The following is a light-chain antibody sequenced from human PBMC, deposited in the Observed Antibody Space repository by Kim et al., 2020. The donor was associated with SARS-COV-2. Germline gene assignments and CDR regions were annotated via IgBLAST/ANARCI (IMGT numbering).Light chain of an antibody. J-gene: IGLJ2*01. CDR2: NKN. Sequence: LGPPFRITWQRANLRSFYSAWCQPRQGQAPILVMYNKNDRPAGIPDRFSGSRSGTRASLTITAAQAEDEADYYCSSRDSSGTHLVVFGGGTQLTVL. CDR1: NLRSFY. V-gene: IGLV3-19*01. CDR3: SSRDSSGTHLVV.